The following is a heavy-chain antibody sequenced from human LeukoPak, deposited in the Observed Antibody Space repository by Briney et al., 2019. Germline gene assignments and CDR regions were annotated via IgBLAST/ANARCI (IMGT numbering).Heavy chain of an antibody. D-gene: IGHD1-26*01. Sequence: PGGSLRLSCAASGFTVSSNYMSWVRQAPGKGLEWVSVIYSGGSTYYADSVKGRFTISRDNSKNTPYLQMNSLRAEDTAVYYCARVESYGLWVDYWGQGTLVTVSS. CDR1: GFTVSSNY. J-gene: IGHJ4*02. CDR3: ARVESYGLWVDY. CDR2: IYSGGST. V-gene: IGHV3-66*01.